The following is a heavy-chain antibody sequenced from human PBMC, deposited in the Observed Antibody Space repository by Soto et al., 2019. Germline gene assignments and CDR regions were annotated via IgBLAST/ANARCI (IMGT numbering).Heavy chain of an antibody. V-gene: IGHV4-39*01. J-gene: IGHJ4*02. D-gene: IGHD4-17*01. CDR2: IYYSGST. CDR3: ARLDYGGNFDY. CDR1: GCSISSSSYY. Sequence: SETLPLTCTVSGCSISSSSYYWGWIRQPPGKGLEWIGSIYYSGSTYYNPSLKSRVTISVDTSKNQFSLKLSSVTAADTAVYYCARLDYGGNFDYWGQGTLVTVS.